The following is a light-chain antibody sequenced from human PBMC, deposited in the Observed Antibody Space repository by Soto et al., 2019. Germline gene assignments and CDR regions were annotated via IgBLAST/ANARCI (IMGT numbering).Light chain of an antibody. CDR2: GAS. V-gene: IGKV1-27*01. CDR1: QGISNY. CDR3: QKYNVAPWT. Sequence: DIQMTQSPSSLSASVGDRVTITCRASQGISNYLAWYQQKAGKVPKLLIYGASTLQSGVPSRFSGSGSGTDFTLIISSLQPEDLGTYYCQKYNVAPWTFGQGTKVEIK. J-gene: IGKJ1*01.